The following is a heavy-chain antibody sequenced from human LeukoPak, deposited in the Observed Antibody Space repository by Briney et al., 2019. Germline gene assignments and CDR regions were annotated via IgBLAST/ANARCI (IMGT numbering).Heavy chain of an antibody. CDR2: IIPIFGTA. D-gene: IGHD1-1*01. CDR1: GGTFSSYA. J-gene: IGHJ4*02. V-gene: IGHV1-69*05. Sequence: ASVKVSCKASGGTFSSYAISWVRQAPGQGLEWMGGIIPIFGTANYAQKFQGRVTITTDESTSTAYMELSSLRSEDTAVYYCAKDREELEWGYFDYWGQGTLVTVSS. CDR3: AKDREELEWGYFDY.